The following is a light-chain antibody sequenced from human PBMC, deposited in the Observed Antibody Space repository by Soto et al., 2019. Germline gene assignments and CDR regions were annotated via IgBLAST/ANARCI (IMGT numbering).Light chain of an antibody. Sequence: QSALTQPASVSGSPGQSITISCTGTSSDVGGYKYVSWYQQHPDKAPKLIISDVSERPSGVPNRFSGSKSGNTASLTISGVQSDDEADYYCCSYAGSYTWIFGGGTKLTVL. V-gene: IGLV2-14*03. J-gene: IGLJ3*02. CDR2: DVS. CDR1: SSDVGGYKY. CDR3: CSYAGSYTWI.